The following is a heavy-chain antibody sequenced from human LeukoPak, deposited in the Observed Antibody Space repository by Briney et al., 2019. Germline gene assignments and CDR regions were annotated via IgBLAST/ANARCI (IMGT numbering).Heavy chain of an antibody. CDR3: ARTSISGTYDY. D-gene: IGHD1-26*01. CDR1: GGSISSYY. Sequence: SETLSLTCTASGGSISSYYWSWIRQPAGKGLEWIGRIYSSGSTNYNPSLKSRVTMSVDTSKNQFSLKMTSVTAADTAVYYCARTSISGTYDYWGQGTLVTVSS. J-gene: IGHJ4*02. V-gene: IGHV4-4*07. CDR2: IYSSGST.